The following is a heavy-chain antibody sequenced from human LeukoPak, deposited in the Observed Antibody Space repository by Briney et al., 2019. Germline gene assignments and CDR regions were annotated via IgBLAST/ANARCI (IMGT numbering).Heavy chain of an antibody. CDR3: AENYYYMDV. CDR2: ISPSGGST. CDR1: GYTFTSNY. V-gene: IGHV1-46*01. J-gene: IGHJ6*03. D-gene: IGHD5-24*01. Sequence: ASVKVSCKAFGYTFTSNYMHWVRQAPGQGPEWMGVISPSGGSTTYAQKFQGRVTITADKSASTAYMELSSLRSEDTAVYYCAENYYYMDVWGKGTTVTVSS.